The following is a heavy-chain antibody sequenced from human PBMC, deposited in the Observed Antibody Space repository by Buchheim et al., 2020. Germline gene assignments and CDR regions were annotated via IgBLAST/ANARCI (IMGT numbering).Heavy chain of an antibody. Sequence: EVRLLASGGGLVQPGGSLRLSCAASGFTFSSHAMNWVRQAPGKGLEWVSVITGSGRTTYYAASVKGRFTIFRDNSKHTPYLQMNSLRAEDTAVYYCARDRGWYFDYWGQGTL. CDR1: GFTFSSHA. V-gene: IGHV3-23*01. D-gene: IGHD6-19*01. CDR3: ARDRGWYFDY. J-gene: IGHJ4*02. CDR2: ITGSGRTT.